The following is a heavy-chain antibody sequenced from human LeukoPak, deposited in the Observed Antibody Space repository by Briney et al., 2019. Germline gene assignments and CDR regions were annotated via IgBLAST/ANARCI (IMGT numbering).Heavy chain of an antibody. V-gene: IGHV6-1*01. CDR2: TYYRSKWYN. CDR3: ARGGMSAFDY. J-gene: IGHJ4*02. D-gene: IGHD3-16*01. CDR1: GDSVSSSTAA. Sequence: SQTLSLTCAISGDSVSSSTAAWNWTRQSPSRGLEWLGRTYYRSKWYNDYAVSVKSRITINPDTSKNQFSLRLNSVTPEDTAVYYCARGGMSAFDYWGQGTLVTVSS.